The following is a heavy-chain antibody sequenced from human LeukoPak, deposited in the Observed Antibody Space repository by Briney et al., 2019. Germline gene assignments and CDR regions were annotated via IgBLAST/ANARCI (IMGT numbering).Heavy chain of an antibody. Sequence: GGSLRLSCAASGFTFSSHGMNWVRQAPGKGLEWVSGVSPSGGITYYTDSVKGRFTISRDNAKNSLYLQMNSLRAEDTAVYYCAELGITMIGGVWGKGTTVTISS. D-gene: IGHD3-10*02. CDR1: GFTFSSHG. CDR3: AELGITMIGGV. V-gene: IGHV3-23*01. CDR2: VSPSGGIT. J-gene: IGHJ6*04.